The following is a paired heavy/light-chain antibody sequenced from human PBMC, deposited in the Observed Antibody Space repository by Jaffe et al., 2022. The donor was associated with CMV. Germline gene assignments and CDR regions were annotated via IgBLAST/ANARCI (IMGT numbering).Heavy chain of an antibody. CDR3: AAEGGARMDGSCSSTSCYKALDY. CDR2: INHSGST. J-gene: IGHJ4*02. V-gene: IGHV4-34*01. D-gene: IGHD2-2*02. CDR1: GGSFSGYY. Sequence: QVQLQQWGAGLLKPSETLSLTCAVYGGSFSGYYWSWIRQPPGKGLEWIGEINHSGSTNYNPSLKSRVTISVDTSKNQFSLKLSSVTAADTAVYYCAAEGGARMDGSCSSTSCYKALDYWGQGTLVTVSS.
Light chain of an antibody. Sequence: EIVLTQSPGTLSLSPGERATLSCRASQSVSSSYLAWYQQKPGQAPRLLIYGASSRATGIPDRFSGSGSGTDFTLTISRLEPEDFAVYYCQQYGSSPPENTFGQGTKLEIK. CDR3: QQYGSSPPENT. V-gene: IGKV3-20*01. CDR1: QSVSSSY. CDR2: GAS. J-gene: IGKJ2*01.